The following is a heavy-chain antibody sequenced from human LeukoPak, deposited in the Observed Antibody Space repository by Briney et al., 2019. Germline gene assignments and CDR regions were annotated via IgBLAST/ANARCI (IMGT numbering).Heavy chain of an antibody. V-gene: IGHV3-30*18. CDR3: AKDYQVGDYYPHDAFDI. CDR1: GFTFSSYG. Sequence: GGSLRLSCAASGFTFSSYGMHWVRQAPGKGLEWVAVISYDGSNKYYADSVKGRFTISRDNSKNTLYPQRNSLRAEDTAVYYCAKDYQVGDYYPHDAFDIWGQGTMVTVSS. D-gene: IGHD4-17*01. CDR2: ISYDGSNK. J-gene: IGHJ3*02.